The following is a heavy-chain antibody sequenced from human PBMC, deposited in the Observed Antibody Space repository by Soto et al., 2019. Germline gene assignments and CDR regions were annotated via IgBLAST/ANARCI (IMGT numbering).Heavy chain of an antibody. CDR3: ARARGIAAAGTLQFFGVDV. CDR1: GYTFSAYY. Sequence: QMQLVQSGAEVKKPGASVKVSCKASGYTFSAYYIHWVRQAPGQGLEWMGWINPNSGGANYALKFQGWVTMTRDTTINTDYMEVTRLRSDDTVVYYCARARGIAAAGTLQFFGVDVWGQGTTVTVSS. V-gene: IGHV1-2*04. D-gene: IGHD6-13*01. J-gene: IGHJ6*02. CDR2: INPNSGGA.